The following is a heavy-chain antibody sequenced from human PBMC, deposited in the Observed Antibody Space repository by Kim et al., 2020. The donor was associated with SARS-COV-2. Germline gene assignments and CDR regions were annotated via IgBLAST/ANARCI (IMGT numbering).Heavy chain of an antibody. Sequence: GGSLRLSCAASGFTFSNAWMSWVRQAPGKGLEWVGRIKSKTDGGTTDYAAPVKGRFTISRDDSKNTLYLQMNSLKTEDTAVYYCTTESSPVLWFGERSPDGMDVWGQGTTVTVSS. CDR3: TTESSPVLWFGERSPDGMDV. CDR2: IKSKTDGGTT. CDR1: GFTFSNAW. J-gene: IGHJ6*02. D-gene: IGHD3-10*01. V-gene: IGHV3-15*01.